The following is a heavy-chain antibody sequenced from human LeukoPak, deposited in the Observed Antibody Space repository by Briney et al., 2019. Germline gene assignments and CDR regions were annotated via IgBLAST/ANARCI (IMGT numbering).Heavy chain of an antibody. CDR3: VTCSGGSCYPAYFDY. J-gene: IGHJ4*02. Sequence: ASVKVSCKASGYXFTGYFIHWMRQAPGQGLEWMAWINPNSGATNYAQKFQGRVTMTRDTSISTAYMELSRLRSDDTAVYYCVTCSGGSCYPAYFDYWGQGTLVTVSS. V-gene: IGHV1-2*02. CDR1: GYXFTGYF. CDR2: INPNSGAT. D-gene: IGHD2-15*01.